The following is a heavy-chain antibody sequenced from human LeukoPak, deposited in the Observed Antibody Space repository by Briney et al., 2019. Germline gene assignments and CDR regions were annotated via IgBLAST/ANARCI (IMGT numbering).Heavy chain of an antibody. Sequence: GAPLQISCECSGSTFTDYWIGWGRQVPGKGVEGIGIIYPGDSDTRDSPSFEGQVTISADKSVSTAYLQWSSLKASDTAMYFCARGALYYEKGGYYRDLNSWGQGTLVTVSS. CDR2: IYPGDSDT. D-gene: IGHD3-22*01. CDR1: GSTFTDYW. J-gene: IGHJ4*02. V-gene: IGHV5-51*01. CDR3: ARGALYYEKGGYYRDLNS.